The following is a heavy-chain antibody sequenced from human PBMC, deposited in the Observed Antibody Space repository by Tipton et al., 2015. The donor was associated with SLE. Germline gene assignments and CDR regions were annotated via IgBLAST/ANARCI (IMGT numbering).Heavy chain of an antibody. CDR3: ARAVRGWDEATFDY. CDR1: EFTFSSYA. Sequence: SLRLSCSASEFTFSSYAMSWVRQAPGKGLEWVSVIYSGAGNTYYADCVKGRFTISRDNSKNTVFLEMNSLRVEDTALYYCARAVRGWDEATFDYWGQGKLVTVSS. D-gene: IGHD6-19*01. CDR2: IYSGAGNT. V-gene: IGHV3-23*03. J-gene: IGHJ4*02.